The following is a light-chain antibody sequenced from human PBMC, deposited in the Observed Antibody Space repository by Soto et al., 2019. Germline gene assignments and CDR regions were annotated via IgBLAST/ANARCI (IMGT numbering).Light chain of an antibody. CDR2: KAS. J-gene: IGKJ2*01. CDR1: QFMSVW. Sequence: IQMTQSPSTLSASVGDRVTITCRASQFMSVWLAWYQQKPGTAPKLLIYKASSLESGVPSRFSGSGSGTEFTLTISSLQLEDLATYYCQQSFTIPKTLGQGSKVDI. CDR3: QQSFTIPKT. V-gene: IGKV1-5*03.